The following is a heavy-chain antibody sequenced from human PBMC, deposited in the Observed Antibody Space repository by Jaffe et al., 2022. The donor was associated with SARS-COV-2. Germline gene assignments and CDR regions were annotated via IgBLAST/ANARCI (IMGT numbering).Heavy chain of an antibody. CDR1: GFTFSSYG. V-gene: IGHV3-30*18. CDR2: ISYDGSNK. CDR3: AKEGGGYTY. Sequence: QVQLVESGGGVVQPGRSLRLSCAASGFTFSSYGMHWVRQAPGKGLEWVAVISYDGSNKYYADSVKGRFTISRDNSKNTLYLQMNSLRAEDTAVYYCAKEGGGYTYWGQGTLVTVSS. J-gene: IGHJ4*02. D-gene: IGHD5-12*01.